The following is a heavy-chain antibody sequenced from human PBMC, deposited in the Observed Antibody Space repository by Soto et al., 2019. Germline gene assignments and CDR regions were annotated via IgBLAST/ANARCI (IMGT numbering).Heavy chain of an antibody. Sequence: QVQLVQSGSEVRKPGASVKVSCKASVYTFSTYDINWVRQAPGQGPEWMGRVSPNSGNTGYAQKFQGRLTMTRNTSISTAYMELSSLTSEDTAVYYCASWAGYSKWGQGTLVTVSS. V-gene: IGHV1-8*01. CDR3: ASWAGYSK. J-gene: IGHJ4*02. CDR1: VYTFSTYD. CDR2: VSPNSGNT. D-gene: IGHD3-9*01.